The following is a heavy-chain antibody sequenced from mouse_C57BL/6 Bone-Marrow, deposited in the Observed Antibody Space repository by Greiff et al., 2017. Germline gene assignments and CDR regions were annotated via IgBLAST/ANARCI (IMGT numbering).Heavy chain of an antibody. CDR2: IDPNSGGT. J-gene: IGHJ2*01. Sequence: VQLKQPGAELVKPGASVKLSCKASGYTFTSYWMHWVKQRPGRGLEWIGRIDPNSGGTKYNEKFKSKATLTVDKPSSTSYMKISSLTCEDSAVYVCASLGYDGYSVPDDWGQGTTLTVAS. D-gene: IGHD2-3*01. CDR1: GYTFTSYW. V-gene: IGHV1-72*01. CDR3: ASLGYDGYSVPDD.